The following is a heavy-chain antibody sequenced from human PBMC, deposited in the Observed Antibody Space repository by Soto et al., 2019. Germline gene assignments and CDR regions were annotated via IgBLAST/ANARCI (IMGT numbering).Heavy chain of an antibody. V-gene: IGHV1-18*01. CDR2: ISAYNGNT. CDR3: ASTMRAAAGTGWFDP. J-gene: IGHJ5*02. Sequence: ASVKVSCKASGYTFTSYGISWVRQAPGQGLEWMGWISAYNGNTNYAQKLQGRVTMTTDTSTSTAYMELRGLRSDDTAVYYCASTMRAAAGTGWFDPWGQGTLVTVSS. CDR1: GYTFTSYG. D-gene: IGHD6-13*01.